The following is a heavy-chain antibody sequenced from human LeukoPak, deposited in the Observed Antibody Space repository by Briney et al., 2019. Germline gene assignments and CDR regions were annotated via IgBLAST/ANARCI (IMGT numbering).Heavy chain of an antibody. CDR3: ARVRYSSGWYFDY. CDR2: INSDGSST. V-gene: IGHV3-74*01. Sequence: KPGGSLRLSCAASGFTFSSYWMHWVRQAPGKGLVWVSRINSDGSSTSYADSVKGRFTISRDNAKNTLYLQMNSLRAGDTAVYYCARVRYSSGWYFDYWGQGTLVTVSS. CDR1: GFTFSSYW. D-gene: IGHD6-19*01. J-gene: IGHJ4*02.